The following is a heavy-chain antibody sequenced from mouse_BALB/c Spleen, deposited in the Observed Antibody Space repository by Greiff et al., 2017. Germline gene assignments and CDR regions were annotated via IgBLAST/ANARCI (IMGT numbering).Heavy chain of an antibody. D-gene: IGHD2-14*01. V-gene: IGHV1-7*01. J-gene: IGHJ2*01. CDR2: INPSTGCT. CDR1: GYTFTSYC. CDR3: ARWELCKYDVDY. Sequence: VQLQQSGAELAKPGASVKMSCKASGYTFTSYCMHWVKQRPGQGLEWIGYINPSTGCTEYNQKFKDKATLTADKSSSTAYMQLSSLTSEDTAVYYCARWELCKYDVDYWGQGTTLTVSS.